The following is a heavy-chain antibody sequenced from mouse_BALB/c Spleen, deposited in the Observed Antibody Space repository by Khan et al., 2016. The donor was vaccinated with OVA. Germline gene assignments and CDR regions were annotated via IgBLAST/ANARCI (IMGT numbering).Heavy chain of an antibody. Sequence: QIQLVQSGPELKKPGETVKISCKASGYTFTNYGMNWVKQSPGKALKWMGWINTYTGEPTYADDFKGRFAFSLDTSVSTAYLQINNLKSEDTATYFCARPPYFSYTLDHWGQGTSVTVSS. CDR3: ARPPYFSYTLDH. V-gene: IGHV9-3-1*01. CDR2: INTYTGEP. CDR1: GYTFTNYG. J-gene: IGHJ4*01. D-gene: IGHD2-10*01.